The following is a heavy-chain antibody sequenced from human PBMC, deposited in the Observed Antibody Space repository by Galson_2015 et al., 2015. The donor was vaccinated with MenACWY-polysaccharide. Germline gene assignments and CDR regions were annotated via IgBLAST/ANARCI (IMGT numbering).Heavy chain of an antibody. D-gene: IGHD1-26*01. J-gene: IGHJ3*01. Sequence: SLRLSCAASGIRFSGSGMHWVRQAPGKGLEWVAVIQYDGSKIVYADSVKGRFTVSRDNSKNTLYLEMNSLRAEDTAVYYCAREGSRSVFHAFDVWGQGTMVIVSS. CDR1: GIRFSGSG. CDR2: IQYDGSKI. V-gene: IGHV3-33*05. CDR3: AREGSRSVFHAFDV.